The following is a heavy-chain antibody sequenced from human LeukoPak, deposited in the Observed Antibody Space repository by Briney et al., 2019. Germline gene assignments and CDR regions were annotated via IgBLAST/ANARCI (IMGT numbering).Heavy chain of an antibody. CDR2: IKSKTDGGTT. CDR3: TTGITMVRGVIHLIDY. CDR1: GFTFSNAW. J-gene: IGHJ4*02. Sequence: GGSLRLSCAASGFTFSNAWMSWVRQAPGKGLEWVGRIKSKTDGGTTDYAAPVKGRFTISRDDSKNTLYLQMNSLKAEDTAVYYCTTGITMVRGVIHLIDYWGQGTLVTVSS. D-gene: IGHD3-10*01. V-gene: IGHV3-15*01.